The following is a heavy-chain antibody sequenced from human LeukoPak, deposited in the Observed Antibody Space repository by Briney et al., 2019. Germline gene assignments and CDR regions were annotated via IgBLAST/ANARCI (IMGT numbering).Heavy chain of an antibody. CDR3: ARDVNYDYVWRRNWFDP. CDR1: GYTFTGYY. Sequence: GASVKVSCKASGYTFTGYYMHWVRQAPGQGLEWMGWINPNSGGTNYAQKFQGRVTMTRDTSISTAYMELSRLRSDDTAVYYCARDVNYDYVWRRNWFDPWGQGTLVTVSS. V-gene: IGHV1-2*02. J-gene: IGHJ5*02. D-gene: IGHD3-16*01. CDR2: INPNSGGT.